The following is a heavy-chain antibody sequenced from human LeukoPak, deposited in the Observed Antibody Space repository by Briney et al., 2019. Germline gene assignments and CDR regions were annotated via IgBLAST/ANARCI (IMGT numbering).Heavy chain of an antibody. D-gene: IGHD3-16*01. Sequence: GGSLRLSCAASGFTFSSYSMNWVRQAPGKGLEWVSSISSSSSYIYYAYSVKGRFTISKDNAKNSLYLQMNSLRAEDTAVYYCARDLGNGGRNRYYFDYWGQGTLVTVSS. V-gene: IGHV3-21*01. CDR2: ISSSSSYI. J-gene: IGHJ4*02. CDR1: GFTFSSYS. CDR3: ARDLGNGGRNRYYFDY.